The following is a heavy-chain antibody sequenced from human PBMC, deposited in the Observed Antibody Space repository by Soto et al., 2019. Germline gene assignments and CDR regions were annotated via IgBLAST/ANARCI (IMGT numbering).Heavy chain of an antibody. Sequence: KASETLSLTCTVSGGSISSGGYYWSWIRQHPGKGLEWIGYIYYSGSTYYNPSLKSRVTISVDTSKNQFSLKLSSVTAADTAVYYCARDGYYYDSSGNARPYAFDIWGQGTMVTVSS. J-gene: IGHJ3*02. CDR2: IYYSGST. D-gene: IGHD3-22*01. CDR3: ARDGYYYDSSGNARPYAFDI. CDR1: GGSISSGGYY. V-gene: IGHV4-31*03.